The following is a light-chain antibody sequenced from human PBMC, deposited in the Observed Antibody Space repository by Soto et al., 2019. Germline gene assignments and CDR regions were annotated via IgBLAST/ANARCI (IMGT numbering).Light chain of an antibody. Sequence: DIQMTQSPSSLSVSVGDRVTITCWASQSINSYLNWYQQQPGKAPKLLIYTSSNLQSGVPSRFSGSGSGTDFTLTISSLQPEDFATYYCQQIYITPYTFGQGTKLESK. CDR2: TSS. V-gene: IGKV1-39*01. J-gene: IGKJ2*01. CDR1: QSINSY. CDR3: QQIYITPYT.